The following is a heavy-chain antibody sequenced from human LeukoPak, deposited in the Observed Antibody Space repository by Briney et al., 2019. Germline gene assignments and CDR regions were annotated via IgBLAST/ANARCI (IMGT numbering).Heavy chain of an antibody. V-gene: IGHV1-2*04. J-gene: IGHJ3*02. Sequence: ASVKVSCKASGYTFTGYYMHWVRQAPGQGLEWMGWINPNSGGTNYAQKFQGWVTMTRDTSISTAYMELSRLRSDDTAVYYCAREEMGSYDAFDIWGQGTMVTVSS. CDR3: AREEMGSYDAFDI. CDR2: INPNSGGT. CDR1: GYTFTGYY. D-gene: IGHD1-26*01.